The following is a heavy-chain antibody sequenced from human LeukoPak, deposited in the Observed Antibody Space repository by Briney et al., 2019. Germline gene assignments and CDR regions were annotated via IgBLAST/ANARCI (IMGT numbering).Heavy chain of an antibody. V-gene: IGHV3-21*01. D-gene: IGHD2-15*01. CDR2: IIGSGIVTYI. CDR3: ARDTGRSGGSCYSDY. Sequence: KPGGSLRLSCAAPGFTFCSFSMTWVRQAPGKGRGWVSPIIGSGIVTYIYYADSVKGRFTISRDNAKNSLYLQMNSVRAEDTAVYYCARDTGRSGGSCYSDYWGQGTLGTVSS. J-gene: IGHJ4*02. CDR1: GFTFCSFS.